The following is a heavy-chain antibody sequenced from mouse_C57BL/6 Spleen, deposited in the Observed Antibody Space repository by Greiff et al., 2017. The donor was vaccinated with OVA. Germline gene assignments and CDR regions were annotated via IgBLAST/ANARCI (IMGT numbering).Heavy chain of an antibody. CDR3: ARGRNDSWFAY. V-gene: IGHV1-61*01. J-gene: IGHJ3*01. Sequence: QVQLQQPGAELVRPGSSVKLSCKASGYTFTSYWMDWVKQRHGQGLEWIGNIYPSDSATHYNQKFKDKATLTVDKSSSTAYMQLSSLTSEDSAVYYCARGRNDSWFAYWGQGTLVTVSA. CDR1: GYTFTSYW. CDR2: IYPSDSAT. D-gene: IGHD2-4*01.